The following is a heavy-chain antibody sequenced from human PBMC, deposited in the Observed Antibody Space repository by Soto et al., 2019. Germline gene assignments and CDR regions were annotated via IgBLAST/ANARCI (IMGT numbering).Heavy chain of an antibody. CDR3: AAMRYDFWSGYNWFDP. CDR2: IVVGSGNT. Sequence: GASVKVSCKASGYTFTSYGISWVRQAPGQGLEWIGWIVVGSGNTNYAQKFQERVTITRDMSTSTAYMELSSLRSEDTAVYYCAAMRYDFWSGYNWFDPWGQGTLVTVSS. D-gene: IGHD3-3*01. J-gene: IGHJ5*02. CDR1: GYTFTSYG. V-gene: IGHV1-58*02.